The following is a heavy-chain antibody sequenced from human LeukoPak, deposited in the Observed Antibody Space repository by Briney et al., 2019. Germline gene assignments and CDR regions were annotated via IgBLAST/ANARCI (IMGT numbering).Heavy chain of an antibody. Sequence: PSETLSLTCALSGGSIKNYCWSWLRQPLGKGLEWLGYVYYTGTTSYNPSLKSRVTISVETSKNQFSLTLNSVTAADTAVYHCARQSDPYYHYGLDFWGQGTTVTVSS. V-gene: IGHV4-59*01. CDR1: GGSIKNYC. CDR2: VYYTGTT. J-gene: IGHJ6*02. CDR3: ARQSDPYYHYGLDF.